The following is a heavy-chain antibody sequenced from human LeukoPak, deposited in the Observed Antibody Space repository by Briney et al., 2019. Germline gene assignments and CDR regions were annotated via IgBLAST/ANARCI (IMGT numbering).Heavy chain of an antibody. D-gene: IGHD1-26*01. CDR3: ARDRLTSGSYFFDY. CDR2: ISGRSSTI. Sequence: GGSPRLSCAASAFIFSDYSMNWVPQAPGKGLEWISYISGRSSTIYYADSVRGRFTISRDNAKNSMYLQMNSLRAEDTAVYYCARDRLTSGSYFFDYWGQGTLVTVSS. J-gene: IGHJ4*02. CDR1: AFIFSDYS. V-gene: IGHV3-48*01.